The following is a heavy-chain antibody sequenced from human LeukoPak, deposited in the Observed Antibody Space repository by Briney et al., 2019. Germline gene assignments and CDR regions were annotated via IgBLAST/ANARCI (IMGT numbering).Heavy chain of an antibody. CDR2: ISGCGGST. Sequence: GGSLRLSCAASGFTFSSYAMSWVRQAPGKGLEWVSAISGCGGSTYYADSVKGRFTISRDNSKNTLYLQMNSLRAEDTAVYYCAKDLRTYCGGDCYLFDYWGQGTLVTVSS. CDR3: AKDLRTYCGGDCYLFDY. V-gene: IGHV3-23*01. J-gene: IGHJ4*02. CDR1: GFTFSSYA. D-gene: IGHD2-21*02.